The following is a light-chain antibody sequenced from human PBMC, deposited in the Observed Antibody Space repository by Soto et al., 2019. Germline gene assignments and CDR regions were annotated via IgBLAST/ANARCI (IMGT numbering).Light chain of an antibody. Sequence: QSVLTQPPSASGTPGQRVTISCSGSSSNIGSNFVYWYQQLPGTAPKLLIYRNNQRPSGVPDRFSGSKSGTSASLAISGLRSEDEADYYCAAWDDSLSGVVSGTGTKLTVL. V-gene: IGLV1-47*01. CDR3: AAWDDSLSGVV. CDR1: SSNIGSNF. J-gene: IGLJ1*01. CDR2: RNN.